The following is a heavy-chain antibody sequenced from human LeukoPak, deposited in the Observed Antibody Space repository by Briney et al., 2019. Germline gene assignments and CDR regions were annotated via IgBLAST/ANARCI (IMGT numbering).Heavy chain of an antibody. CDR3: ARAKGRSSSPALYWIDP. J-gene: IGHJ5*02. Sequence: SETLSLTCTVSGGSISSGGFYWSWIRQLPGKGLERIGYIYYSGSTYHNPSLKSRLTMSIDTSKNQFSLKLSSVTAADTAVYYCARAKGRSSSPALYWIDPWGQGTLVTVSS. CDR2: IYYSGST. D-gene: IGHD6-13*01. V-gene: IGHV4-31*03. CDR1: GGSISSGGFY.